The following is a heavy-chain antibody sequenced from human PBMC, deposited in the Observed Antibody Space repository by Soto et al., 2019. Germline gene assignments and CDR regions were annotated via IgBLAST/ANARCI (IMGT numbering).Heavy chain of an antibody. CDR3: AALGLNFDP. D-gene: IGHD3-3*01. V-gene: IGHV1-58*01. CDR1: GFAFTSSA. J-gene: IGHJ5*02. CDR2: IGVGIFNR. Sequence: SVKGYCKSPGFAFTSSAGQWVRHARGQLLEWIGWIGVGIFNRHYAQKFQERVTIPRDMSPHTAYMELRSLRSEDTAVYYCAALGLNFDPWGEGTQVTVPS.